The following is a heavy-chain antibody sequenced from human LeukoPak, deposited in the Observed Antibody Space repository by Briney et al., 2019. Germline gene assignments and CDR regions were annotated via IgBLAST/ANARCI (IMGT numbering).Heavy chain of an antibody. CDR1: GGTFIDYA. Sequence: SVKVSCKASGGTFIDYALNWVRQAPGQGLEWMGVFIPVLGTANSTQNFQDRVSITADISTHTVYMELSSLKSEDTAVYFCAGIPVFGVVLHQEPVWGKGTTVTVSS. J-gene: IGHJ6*04. V-gene: IGHV1-69*10. CDR3: AGIPVFGVVLHQEPV. CDR2: FIPVLGTA. D-gene: IGHD2-8*01.